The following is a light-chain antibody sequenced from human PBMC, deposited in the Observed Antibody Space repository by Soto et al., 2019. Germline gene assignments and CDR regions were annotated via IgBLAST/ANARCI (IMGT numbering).Light chain of an antibody. CDR1: RDIDKY. J-gene: IGKJ4*01. Sequence: DIQMTQSPSSLSASVGDRVTITCQASRDIDKYLNWYQQKPGKAPKLLIYDASNLETGVPSRFSGSGSGTDFTFTIRSLQPEDFATYYGQQYANLPLTVGVVTKVDIX. CDR2: DAS. CDR3: QQYANLPLT. V-gene: IGKV1-33*01.